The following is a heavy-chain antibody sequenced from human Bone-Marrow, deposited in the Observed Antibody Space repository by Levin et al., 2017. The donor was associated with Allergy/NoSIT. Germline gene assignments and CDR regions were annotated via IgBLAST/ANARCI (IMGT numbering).Heavy chain of an antibody. CDR3: LSGTGFYGPGTQTYYNYGMDG. CDR2: ISHTGSR. CDR1: GESFSDHF. Sequence: PSETLSLTCAVYGESFSDHFWSWIRQSPGKGLEWIGEISHTGSRNYDPSLESRVTMSRDTAMNQISLRLTSVSAADTGISYCLSGTGFYGPGTQTYYNYGMDGWGPGTTVTVSS. V-gene: IGHV4-34*01. J-gene: IGHJ6*02. D-gene: IGHD3-10*01.